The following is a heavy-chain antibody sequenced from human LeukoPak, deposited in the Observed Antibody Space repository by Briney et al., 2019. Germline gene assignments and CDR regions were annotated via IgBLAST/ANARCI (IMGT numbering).Heavy chain of an antibody. J-gene: IGHJ6*03. V-gene: IGHV4-34*01. Sequence: TLSLTCAVYGGSFSGYYWSWIRQPPGKGLKWIGEINHSGSTNYNPSLKSRVTISVDTSKNQFSLKLSSVTAADTAVYYCAREIAARPHYYYYYMDAWGKGTTVTVSS. CDR1: GGSFSGYY. CDR2: INHSGST. CDR3: AREIAARPHYYYYYMDA. D-gene: IGHD6-6*01.